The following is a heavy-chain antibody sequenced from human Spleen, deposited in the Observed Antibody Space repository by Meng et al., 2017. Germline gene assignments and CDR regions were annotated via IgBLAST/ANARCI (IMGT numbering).Heavy chain of an antibody. Sequence: QGQLRRWGAGRLKPSETLSRTCFFSGGSFSDYYWSWIRQPPGKGLEWIGEINHSGSTNYNPSLESRATISVDTSQNNLSLKLSSVTAADSAVYYCARGPTTMAHDFDYWGQGTLVTVSS. J-gene: IGHJ4*02. V-gene: IGHV4-34*01. CDR1: GGSFSDYY. D-gene: IGHD4-11*01. CDR2: INHSGST. CDR3: ARGPTTMAHDFDY.